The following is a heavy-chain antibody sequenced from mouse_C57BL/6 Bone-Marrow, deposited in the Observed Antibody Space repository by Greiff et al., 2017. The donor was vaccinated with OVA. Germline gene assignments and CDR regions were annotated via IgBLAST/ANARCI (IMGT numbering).Heavy chain of an antibody. J-gene: IGHJ1*03. CDR1: GYTFTSYW. CDR3: ARRYYGGSYWYFDV. Sequence: VQLQQSGAELVKPGASVKMSCKASGYTFTSYWITWVKQRPGQGLEWNGDIYPGSGSTNYNEKFKSKATLTVDTSSSTAYMQLSSLTSEDSAVYYCARRYYGGSYWYFDVWGTGTTVTVSS. D-gene: IGHD1-1*01. CDR2: IYPGSGST. V-gene: IGHV1-55*01.